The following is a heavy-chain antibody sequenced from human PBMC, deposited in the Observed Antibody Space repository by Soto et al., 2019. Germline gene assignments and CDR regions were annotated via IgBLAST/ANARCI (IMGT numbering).Heavy chain of an antibody. CDR2: IKSETDGGSI. V-gene: IGHV3-15*01. CDR3: TTYDYIEENYRYRWAY. Sequence: EVQLVESGGGLVKPGGTLRLTCAASGFPFSNAWMSWVRQAPGEGLEWVSRIKSETDGGSIDYGAPVDGRFTISRDDSKNTLDLQMTNLKTEDTAVYYCTTYDYIEENYRYRWAYWGQGTLGTVAS. D-gene: IGHD3-16*02. CDR1: GFPFSNAW. J-gene: IGHJ4*02.